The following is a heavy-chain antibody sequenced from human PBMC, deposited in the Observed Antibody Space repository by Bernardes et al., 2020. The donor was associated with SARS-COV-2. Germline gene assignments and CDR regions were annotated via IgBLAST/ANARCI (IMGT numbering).Heavy chain of an antibody. CDR3: AREAGLLWFGELFPPGYFDL. J-gene: IGHJ2*01. D-gene: IGHD3-10*01. CDR1: GYTFTSYG. Sequence: ASVKVSCKASGYTFTSYGISWVRQAPGQGLEWMGWISAYNGNTNYAQKLQGRVTMTTDTSTSTAYMELRSLRSDDTAVYYCAREAGLLWFGELFPPGYFDLWGRGTLVTVSS. V-gene: IGHV1-18*04. CDR2: ISAYNGNT.